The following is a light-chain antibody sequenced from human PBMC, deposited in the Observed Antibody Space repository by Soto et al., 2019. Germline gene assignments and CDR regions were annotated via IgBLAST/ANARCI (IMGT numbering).Light chain of an antibody. J-gene: IGKJ4*01. CDR2: DAS. Sequence: IQLTQCPSSLSASVGDRVTITCRAGQDISSALAWYQQKPGKAPKLLLYDASSLDAGVPSRFSGSGSGTDFTLSSTSLRPEDFATYYCQQFNYFPLTFGGGTKVQIK. CDR1: QDISSA. CDR3: QQFNYFPLT. V-gene: IGKV1D-13*01.